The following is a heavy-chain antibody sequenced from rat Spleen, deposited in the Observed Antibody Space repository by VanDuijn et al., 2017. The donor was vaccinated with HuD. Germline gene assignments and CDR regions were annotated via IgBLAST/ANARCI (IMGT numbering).Heavy chain of an antibody. D-gene: IGHD4-3*01. CDR1: GYSITSSYR. CDR3: ARHSGYFDY. CDR2: INSAGST. Sequence: EVQLQESGPGLVKPSQSLSLTCSVTGYSITSSYRWNWIRKFPGNKLEWMGYINSAGSTNYNPSLKSRISITRDTSKNQFFLQVNSVTTEDTATYYCARHSGYFDYWGQGVMVTVSS. J-gene: IGHJ2*01. V-gene: IGHV3-3*01.